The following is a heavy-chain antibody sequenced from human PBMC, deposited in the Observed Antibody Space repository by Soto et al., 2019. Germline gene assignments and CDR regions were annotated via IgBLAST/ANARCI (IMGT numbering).Heavy chain of an antibody. CDR2: IRVHKRNT. D-gene: IGHD3-10*01. Sequence: GVSVQVSAKASGHNFFNYCITWLQLAPGQGLEWRGWIRVHKRNTNYAQKFQGRVTMSTDTSTGTAYMELRSLRADDTAVYCGGRDLFVSGSYYTDYWGPGTLVTVSS. J-gene: IGHJ4*02. CDR3: GRDLFVSGSYYTDY. CDR1: GHNFFNYC. V-gene: IGHV1-18*01.